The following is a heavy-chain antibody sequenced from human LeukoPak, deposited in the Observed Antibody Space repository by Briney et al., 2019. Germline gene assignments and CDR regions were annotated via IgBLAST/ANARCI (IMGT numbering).Heavy chain of an antibody. Sequence: GASVKVSCKAPGYTFTGYYMHWVRQAPGQGLEWMGWINPNSGGTNYAQKFQGRVTMTRDTSISTAYMELSRLRSDDTAVYYCARETGEQWLPQYWGQGTLVTVSS. CDR1: GYTFTGYY. D-gene: IGHD6-19*01. CDR2: INPNSGGT. J-gene: IGHJ4*02. CDR3: ARETGEQWLPQY. V-gene: IGHV1-2*02.